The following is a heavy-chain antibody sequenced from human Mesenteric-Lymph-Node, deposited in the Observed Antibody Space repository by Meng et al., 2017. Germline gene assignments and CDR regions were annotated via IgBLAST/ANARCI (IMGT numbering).Heavy chain of an antibody. D-gene: IGHD2-21*02. V-gene: IGHV4-30-2*01. J-gene: IGHJ4*02. CDR2: VYHSDNT. CDR1: GGSITSGGYS. CDR3: ARVGAYCGGDCYHPR. Sequence: QVHVPRRAPGLLKPPETLSLTCAVSGGSITSGGYSWTWIRQPPGKGLEWIGYVYHSDNTCHNPSLKSRVTISVDRSKNQFSLRLSSVTAADTAVYYCARVGAYCGGDCYHPRWGQGTLVTVSS.